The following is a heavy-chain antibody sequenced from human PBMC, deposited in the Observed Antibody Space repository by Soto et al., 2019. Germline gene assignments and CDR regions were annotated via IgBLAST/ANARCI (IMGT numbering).Heavy chain of an antibody. D-gene: IGHD5-12*01. Sequence: GGSLRLSCAASGFTFSDYYMSWIRQAPGKGLEWVSYISSSGSTIYYADSVKGRFTISRDNAKNSLYLQMNSLRAEDTAVYYCARWAPGYSGYDWGGNYYYYYYMDVWGKGTTVTVSS. CDR1: GFTFSDYY. CDR3: ARWAPGYSGYDWGGNYYYYYYMDV. CDR2: ISSSGSTI. V-gene: IGHV3-11*01. J-gene: IGHJ6*03.